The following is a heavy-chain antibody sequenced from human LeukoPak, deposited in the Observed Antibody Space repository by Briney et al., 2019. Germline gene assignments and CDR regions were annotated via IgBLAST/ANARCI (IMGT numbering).Heavy chain of an antibody. CDR1: GFTFSSYS. J-gene: IGHJ3*02. V-gene: IGHV3-21*01. D-gene: IGHD5-18*01. CDR3: ARDSVTEDSFDI. CDR2: ISGSSDYI. Sequence: PGGSLRLSCAASGFTFSSYSMNWVRQAPGKGLEWVSSISGSSDYIFYADSVKGRFTISRDNAKNSLYLQMNSLRAEDTAVYYCARDSVTEDSFDIWGQGTMVTVSS.